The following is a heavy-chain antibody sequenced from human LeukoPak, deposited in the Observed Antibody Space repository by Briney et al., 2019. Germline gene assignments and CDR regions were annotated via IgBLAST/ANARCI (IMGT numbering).Heavy chain of an antibody. V-gene: IGHV3-74*01. CDR3: ARLMSVAAAWFDP. J-gene: IGHJ5*02. CDR2: LTSYGSST. Sequence: GRSLRLSSSPSALSFSSYWMHWVCHTPGRRLRWVSRLTSYGSSTTYADSVKGRFTISRDNVKNTLYLQMNSLRAEDTAVYYCARLMSVAAAWFDPWGQGTLVTVSS. CDR1: ALSFSSYW. D-gene: IGHD6-13*01.